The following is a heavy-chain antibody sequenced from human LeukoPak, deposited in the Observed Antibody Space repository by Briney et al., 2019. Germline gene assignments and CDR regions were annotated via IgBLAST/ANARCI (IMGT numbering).Heavy chain of an antibody. CDR3: ARDPYYDSSGLFDY. CDR2: ISSNGGST. Sequence: QPGGSLRLSCAASGCTFSSYAMHWVRQAPGKGLVYVSAISSNGGSTYYANSVKGRFTISRDNSKNTLYLQMGSLRAEDMAVYYCARDPYYDSSGLFDYWGQGTLVTVSS. V-gene: IGHV3-64*01. D-gene: IGHD3-22*01. J-gene: IGHJ4*02. CDR1: GCTFSSYA.